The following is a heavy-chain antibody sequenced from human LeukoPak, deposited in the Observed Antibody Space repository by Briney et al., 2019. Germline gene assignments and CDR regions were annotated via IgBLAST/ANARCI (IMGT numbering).Heavy chain of an antibody. CDR2: IDTNTGNP. CDR1: GYTFTSYA. J-gene: IGHJ4*02. Sequence: ASVKVSCKASGYTFTSYAMNWVRRAPGQGLEWMGWIDTNTGNPTYAQGFTGRFVFSLDTSVSTAYLQISSLKAEDTAVYYCARGPLRNYYGSGSYYTPTDYWGQGTLVTVSS. V-gene: IGHV7-4-1*02. D-gene: IGHD3-10*01. CDR3: ARGPLRNYYGSGSYYTPTDY.